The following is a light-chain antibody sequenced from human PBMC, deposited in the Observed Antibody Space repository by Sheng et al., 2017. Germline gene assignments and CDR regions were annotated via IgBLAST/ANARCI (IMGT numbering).Light chain of an antibody. CDR1: QDVSNW. V-gene: IGKV1-12*01. CDR2: AAS. CDR3: QQAYNFTYT. Sequence: DIQLTQSPSSVAASVGDRVTITCRASQDVSNWVAWYQQQPVKAPKLLIYAASNLQTGVPSRFRGSGSGTDFSLTISSLQLEDFSTYYCQQAYNFTYTFGQGTKLEIK. J-gene: IGKJ2*01.